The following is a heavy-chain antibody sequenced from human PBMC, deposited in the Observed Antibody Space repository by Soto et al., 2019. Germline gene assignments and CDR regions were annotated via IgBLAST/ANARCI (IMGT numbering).Heavy chain of an antibody. Sequence: QVQLVQSGAEVKKPGTSVKVSCTASGYTFSSHGISWVRQAPGQGLQWIGWVSGDNGNTNYAQSLQGRVTMTTDTATNKGYMELRSLRSDDTAVYYCARDLGYWRSGTCQREGFDHWGQGTLVIVSS. D-gene: IGHD1-26*01. J-gene: IGHJ5*02. V-gene: IGHV1-18*01. CDR2: VSGDNGNT. CDR3: ARDLGYWRSGTCQREGFDH. CDR1: GYTFSSHG.